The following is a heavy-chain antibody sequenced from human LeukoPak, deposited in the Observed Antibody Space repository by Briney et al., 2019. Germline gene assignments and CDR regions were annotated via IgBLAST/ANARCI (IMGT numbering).Heavy chain of an antibody. J-gene: IGHJ4*02. V-gene: IGHV4-39*07. CDR2: IYYSGST. CDR3: AGTVVSFRSFDY. Sequence: SETLSLTCTISGGSISSSSYYWGWIRQPPGKGLEWIGSIYYSGSTYYNPSLKSRVTISVDTSKNQFSLKPSSVTAADTAVYYCAGTVVSFRSFDYWGQGTLVTVSS. D-gene: IGHD4-23*01. CDR1: GGSISSSSYY.